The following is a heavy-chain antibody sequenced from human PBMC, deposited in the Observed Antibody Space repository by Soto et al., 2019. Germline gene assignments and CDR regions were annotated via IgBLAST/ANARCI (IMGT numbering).Heavy chain of an antibody. CDR2: ISSNGGST. CDR1: GFTIRGHA. D-gene: IGHD2-15*01. J-gene: IGHJ6*03. V-gene: IGHV3-64*01. CDR3: AREKCSGGSCYPGMDV. Sequence: GGSLRLSCTAAGFTIRGHARRGIRQTTGKGLEYVSAISSNGGSTYYANSVKGRFTISRDNSKNTLYLQMGSLSAEDMAVYYCAREKCSGGSCYPGMDVWGKGTTVTVSS.